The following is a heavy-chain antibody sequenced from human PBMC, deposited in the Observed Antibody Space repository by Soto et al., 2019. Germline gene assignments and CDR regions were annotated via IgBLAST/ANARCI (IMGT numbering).Heavy chain of an antibody. V-gene: IGHV3-23*01. CDR3: TKMSPGVPDNYYYPMDV. CDR1: GFSSSSFA. CDR2: ISGSGGTT. J-gene: IGHJ6*02. D-gene: IGHD3-16*01. Sequence: EVQVLESGGGLVQPGGSLRLSCAASGFSSSSFAMSWVRQGPGKGLEWVASISGSGGTTYHADSVKGRFTISRDNFKNTLSLQMNNLRAADTAVYYCTKMSPGVPDNYYYPMDVWRQGTTVTVSS.